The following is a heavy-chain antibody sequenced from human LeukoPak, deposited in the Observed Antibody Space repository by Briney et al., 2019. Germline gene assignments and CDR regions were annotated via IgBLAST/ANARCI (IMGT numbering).Heavy chain of an antibody. D-gene: IGHD3-3*01. CDR1: GFTMKDFG. Sequence: GGSLRLSCAVSGFTMKDFGMHWVRQAPGKGLEWVAVIWYDGSQRHYMDSVKGRFAISRENSMNTLSLEMNGLRVEDTAVYYCVRGADMNYNFENSFYFDSWGQGALVIVSS. J-gene: IGHJ4*02. CDR2: IWYDGSQR. CDR3: VRGADMNYNFENSFYFDS. V-gene: IGHV3-33*01.